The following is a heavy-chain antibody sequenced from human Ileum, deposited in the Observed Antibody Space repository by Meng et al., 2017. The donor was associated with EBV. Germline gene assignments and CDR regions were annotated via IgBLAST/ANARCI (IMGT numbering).Heavy chain of an antibody. Sequence: EWGAGMVKRSGTLSLTCAVSGGYISSSNWWSWVRQPPGNGLEWIGKIYHSGITIYKPSLKSRVTISVDNSKNQFSLKLNSMTAADTAVYYCARDPTGGEDHQRVWGQGTLVTVSS. V-gene: IGHV4-4*02. D-gene: IGHD1-14*01. CDR2: IYHSGIT. J-gene: IGHJ4*02. CDR3: ARDPTGGEDHQRV. CDR1: GGYISSSNW.